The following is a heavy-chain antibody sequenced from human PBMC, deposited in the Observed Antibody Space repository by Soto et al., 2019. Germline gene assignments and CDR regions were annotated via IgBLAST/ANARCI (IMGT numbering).Heavy chain of an antibody. J-gene: IGHJ4*02. CDR2: IYYSGST. CDR1: GGSISSSTYY. D-gene: IGHD3-3*01. V-gene: IGHV4-39*01. CDR3: AGYYAFWSGYRIDY. Sequence: QLQLQESGPGLVKPSETLSLTCTVSGGSISSSTYYWGWIRQPPGKGLEWIGSIYYSGSTYYNQSLKSRVTISVDTSKNQFSLKLSSVTAADTAVYYCAGYYAFWSGYRIDYWGQGTLVTVSS.